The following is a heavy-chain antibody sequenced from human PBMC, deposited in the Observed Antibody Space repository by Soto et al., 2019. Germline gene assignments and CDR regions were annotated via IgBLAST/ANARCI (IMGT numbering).Heavy chain of an antibody. CDR3: ARDASYYSLWSGYYPSRNGMDV. D-gene: IGHD3-3*01. J-gene: IGHJ6*02. V-gene: IGHV3-33*01. Sequence: WGSLRLSCAASGFTFISFGIHLFRHSPCKWLEWVSLIWYDGSKKSYGDSVKGRFTISRDNSRNTVYLQMNSLRADDTAVYYCARDASYYSLWSGYYPSRNGMDVWGQGTTVTVSS. CDR2: IWYDGSKK. CDR1: GFTFISFG.